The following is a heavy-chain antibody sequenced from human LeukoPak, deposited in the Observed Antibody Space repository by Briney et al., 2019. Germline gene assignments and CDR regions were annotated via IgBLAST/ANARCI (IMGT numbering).Heavy chain of an antibody. CDR3: ARDVPLFSWLRSGPPFDP. D-gene: IGHD5-12*01. CDR2: ISAYNGNT. V-gene: IGHV1-18*04. J-gene: IGHJ5*02. Sequence: ASVKVSCKASGYTFTGYYMHWVRQAPGQGLEWMGWISAYNGNTNYAQKLQGRVTMTTDTSTSTAYMELRSLRSDDTAVYYCARDVPLFSWLRSGPPFDPWGQGTLVTVSS. CDR1: GYTFTGYY.